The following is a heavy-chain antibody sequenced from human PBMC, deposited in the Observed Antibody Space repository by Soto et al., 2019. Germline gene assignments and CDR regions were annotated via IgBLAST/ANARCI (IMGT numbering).Heavy chain of an antibody. Sequence: QLQLVESGGGVVQRGRSLRLSCAASGFTVSSYAMHWVRQAPGKGLEWVAVISYDGSNKYYADSVKGRFTISRDNSKNTLYLQMNSLRAEDTAVYYCARGIQLWFDYFDYWGQGTLVTVSS. V-gene: IGHV3-30-3*01. CDR3: ARGIQLWFDYFDY. D-gene: IGHD5-18*01. CDR2: ISYDGSNK. J-gene: IGHJ4*02. CDR1: GFTVSSYA.